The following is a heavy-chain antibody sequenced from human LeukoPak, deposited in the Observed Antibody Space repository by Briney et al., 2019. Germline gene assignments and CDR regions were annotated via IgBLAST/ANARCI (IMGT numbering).Heavy chain of an antibody. CDR3: ATVISGWYHGFNY. CDR2: FDPEDGET. D-gene: IGHD6-19*01. CDR1: GYTLTELS. J-gene: IGHJ4*02. Sequence: GASVQVSCKVSGYTLTELSMHWVRQAPGQGLEWMGGFDPEDGETIYAQKFQGRVTMTEDTSTDTAYMELSSLRSEDTAVYYCATVISGWYHGFNYWGQGTLVTVSS. V-gene: IGHV1-24*01.